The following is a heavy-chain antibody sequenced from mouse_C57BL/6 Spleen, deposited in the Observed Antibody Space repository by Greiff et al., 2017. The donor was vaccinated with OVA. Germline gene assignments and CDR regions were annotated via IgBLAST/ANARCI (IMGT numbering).Heavy chain of an antibody. CDR3: TDDYLYAMDY. Sequence: EVKVVESGGGLVQPGGSMKLSCVASGFTFSNYWMNWVRQSPEKGLEWVAQIRLKSDNYATHYAESVKGRFTISRDDSKSSVYLQMNNLRAEDTGIYYCTDDYLYAMDYWGQGTSVTVSS. CDR1: GFTFSNYW. D-gene: IGHD2-4*01. CDR2: IRLKSDNYAT. J-gene: IGHJ4*01. V-gene: IGHV6-3*01.